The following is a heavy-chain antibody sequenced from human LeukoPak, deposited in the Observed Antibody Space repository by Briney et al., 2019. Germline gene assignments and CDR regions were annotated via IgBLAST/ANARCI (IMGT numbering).Heavy chain of an antibody. CDR1: GFTFSNYN. CDR2: ISSSSSYI. J-gene: IGHJ6*02. D-gene: IGHD3-3*01. Sequence: GSLRLSCAASGFTFSNYNMNWVRQVPGKGLEWVSSISSSSSYIYYADSVKGRFTISRDNAKKSQYLQMNSLRVEDTAVYYCAGDVGPYDFWSGLYGMDVWGQGTTVTVSS. V-gene: IGHV3-21*01. CDR3: AGDVGPYDFWSGLYGMDV.